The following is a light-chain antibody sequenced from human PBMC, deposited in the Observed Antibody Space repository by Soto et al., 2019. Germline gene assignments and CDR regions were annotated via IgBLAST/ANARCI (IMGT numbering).Light chain of an antibody. Sequence: EIVLTQSPGTLSLSPGESATLSCRASQSVSSNFLAWYQEKPGQAPRLLIYGASSRATGIPDRFSGSGSGTDFTLTISRLEPEDVATYYCQEYNSYPVSFGQGTRLEIK. J-gene: IGKJ5*01. CDR2: GAS. CDR1: QSVSSNF. V-gene: IGKV3-20*01. CDR3: QEYNSYPVS.